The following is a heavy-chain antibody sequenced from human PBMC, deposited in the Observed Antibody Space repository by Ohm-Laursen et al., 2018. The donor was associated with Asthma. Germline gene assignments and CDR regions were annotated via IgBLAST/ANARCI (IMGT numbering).Heavy chain of an antibody. CDR2: ITSYSSTT. D-gene: IGHD5-24*01. CDR3: ARDPIEMATTYYFDY. V-gene: IGHV3-48*01. J-gene: IGHJ4*02. Sequence: SLRLSCAASGFTFSSYAMHWVRQAPGKGLEWVSYITSYSSTTYYADSVKGRFTISRDNAKNSLYLQMNSLRAQDTAVYYCARDPIEMATTYYFDYWGQGTLVTVS. CDR1: GFTFSSYA.